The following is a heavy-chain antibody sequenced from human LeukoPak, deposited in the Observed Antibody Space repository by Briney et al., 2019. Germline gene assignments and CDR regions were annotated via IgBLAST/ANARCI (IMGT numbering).Heavy chain of an antibody. Sequence: GESLKISSKNSGYRFTTYWIAWVRQMPGKGLEWMGIIYPGDSDTKYSPSFQGQVTISADKSISTAYLQWGSLKASDTAIYYCARGLRYYDSSGFYSYYFDYWGQGTLVTVSS. J-gene: IGHJ4*02. V-gene: IGHV5-51*01. CDR1: GYRFTTYW. D-gene: IGHD3-22*01. CDR3: ARGLRYYDSSGFYSYYFDY. CDR2: IYPGDSDT.